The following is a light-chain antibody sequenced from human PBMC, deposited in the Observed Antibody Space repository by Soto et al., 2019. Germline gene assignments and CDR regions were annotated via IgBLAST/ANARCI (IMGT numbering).Light chain of an antibody. CDR3: QQYGSSPQT. Sequence: EIVLTQSPGTLSLSPGERATLSCRASQSVSSSYLAWYQQKPGQAPRLLIYGASSRATGIPDRFSGSGSGTDFNLTISRLEPEDFAVYYCQQYGSSPQTFGHGTQLEIK. CDR1: QSVSSSY. V-gene: IGKV3-20*01. J-gene: IGKJ2*01. CDR2: GAS.